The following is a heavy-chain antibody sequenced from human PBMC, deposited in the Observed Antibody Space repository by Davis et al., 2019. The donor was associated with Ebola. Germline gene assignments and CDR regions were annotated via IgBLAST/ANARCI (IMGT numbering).Heavy chain of an antibody. V-gene: IGHV3-21*06. D-gene: IGHD3-10*01. J-gene: IGHJ3*02. CDR3: ARERGPYILGWFEPFDI. CDR2: INTGSNYI. CDR1: GFTFSDYS. Sequence: GGSLRLSCATSGFTFSDYSMSWVRQAPGKGLEWVSSINTGSNYIFYGDSVKGRFTISRDNAKNSLVLQMDSLTAEDTAVYFCARERGPYILGWFEPFDIWGQGTRVTISS.